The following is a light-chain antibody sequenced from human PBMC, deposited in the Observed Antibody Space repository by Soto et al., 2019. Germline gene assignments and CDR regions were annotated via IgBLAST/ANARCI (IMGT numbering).Light chain of an antibody. CDR3: QQYVTFPRT. CDR2: RTS. Sequence: DIQMTQSPSTLSASVGDRITITCRASQSISRWLAWHQQKPGKAPKLLIYRTSTLESGVPSRFSGSGSGTEFTLTISSLQPDDFATYHCQQYVTFPRTFGQGTKVDI. CDR1: QSISRW. J-gene: IGKJ1*01. V-gene: IGKV1-5*03.